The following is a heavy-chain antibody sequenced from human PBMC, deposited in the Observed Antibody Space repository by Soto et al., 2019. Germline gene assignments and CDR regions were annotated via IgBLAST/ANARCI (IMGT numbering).Heavy chain of an antibody. Sequence: SETLSLTCTVSGGSISSGGYYWSWIRQHPGKGLEWIGYIYYSGSTYYNPSLKSRVTISVDTSKNQFSLKLSSVTAADTAVYYCARDRGGVTTVSTIDYWGQGTLVTVSS. D-gene: IGHD4-17*01. V-gene: IGHV4-31*02. CDR1: GGSISSGGYY. CDR3: ARDRGGVTTVSTIDY. CDR2: IYYSGST. J-gene: IGHJ4*02.